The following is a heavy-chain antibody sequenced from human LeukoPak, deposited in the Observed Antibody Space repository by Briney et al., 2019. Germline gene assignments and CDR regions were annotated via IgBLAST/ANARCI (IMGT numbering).Heavy chain of an antibody. D-gene: IGHD7-27*01. Sequence: ASVKVSCKASGYTFTGHYMHWIRQAPGQGFEWMGWIEPNSGGTHFAQKFQGRLTISRDTSISTAYMELSRLSSDDTAIYYCARDENWGPDYWGQGTLVTVSS. CDR2: IEPNSGGT. CDR3: ARDENWGPDY. V-gene: IGHV1-2*02. CDR1: GYTFTGHY. J-gene: IGHJ4*02.